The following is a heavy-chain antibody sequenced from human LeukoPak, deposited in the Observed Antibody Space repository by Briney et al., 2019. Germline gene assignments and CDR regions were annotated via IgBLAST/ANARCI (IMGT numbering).Heavy chain of an antibody. CDR1: GFTFSDYH. V-gene: IGHV3-11*04. Sequence: GGSLRLSCAASGFTFSDYHMTWIRQAPGKGREWVSYISNTDDSINYADSVSGRFTISRDNAKSSVHLQMNSLRVEDTAVYYCARAPAVYFFYIDVWGEGTTVTVSS. J-gene: IGHJ6*03. CDR2: ISNTDDSI. CDR3: ARAPAVYFFYIDV.